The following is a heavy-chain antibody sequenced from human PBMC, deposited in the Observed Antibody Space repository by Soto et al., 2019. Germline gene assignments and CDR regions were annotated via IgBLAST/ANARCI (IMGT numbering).Heavy chain of an antibody. CDR2: INHSGST. CDR3: ARGLRYCSGGSCYWFDP. Sequence: SETLSLTCAVYGGSFSGYYWSWIRQPPGKGLEWIGEINHSGSTNYNPSLKSRVTISVDTSKNQFSLKLSSVTAADTAVYYCARGLRYCSGGSCYWFDPWGQGTLVTVS. D-gene: IGHD2-15*01. CDR1: GGSFSGYY. V-gene: IGHV4-34*01. J-gene: IGHJ5*02.